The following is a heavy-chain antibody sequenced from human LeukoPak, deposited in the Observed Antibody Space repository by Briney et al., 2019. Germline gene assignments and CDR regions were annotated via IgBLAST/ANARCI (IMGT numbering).Heavy chain of an antibody. D-gene: IGHD3-16*01. CDR1: GGSISSYY. CDR2: IYCGGST. CDR3: ARATGGGWFDP. Sequence: SETLSLTCTVSGGSISSYYWRWIRQPPGKGLVWVWYIYCGGSTNYNPSLKSRVTISVDTSKNQFSLKLSSLTAAVTAVYYCARATGGGWFDPWGQGTLVTVSS. V-gene: IGHV4-59*01. J-gene: IGHJ5*02.